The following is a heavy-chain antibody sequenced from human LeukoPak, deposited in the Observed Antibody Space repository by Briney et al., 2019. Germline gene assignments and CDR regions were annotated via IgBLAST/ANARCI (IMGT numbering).Heavy chain of an antibody. J-gene: IGHJ5*02. V-gene: IGHV4-59*08. CDR2: IYYSGST. Sequence: ETLSLTCTVSGGSISSYYWSWIRQPPGKGLEWIGYIYYSGSTNYNPSLKSRVTISVDTSKNQFSLKLSSVTAADTAVYYRARHIVVVPAGIVLFDPWGQGTLVTVSS. CDR1: GGSISSYY. CDR3: ARHIVVVPAGIVLFDP. D-gene: IGHD2-2*01.